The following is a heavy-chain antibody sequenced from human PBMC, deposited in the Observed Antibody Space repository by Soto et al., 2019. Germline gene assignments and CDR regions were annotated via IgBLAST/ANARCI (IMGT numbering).Heavy chain of an antibody. CDR3: ARDLSWGSNWYYYMDV. V-gene: IGHV3-48*01. D-gene: IGHD7-27*01. J-gene: IGHJ6*03. Sequence: EVQLVESGGGLGQPGGSLRLSCATSGFILSDCAMNWVRQAPGKGLEWVSYISSSSSVIDYADSVKGRFTVSRDNARNSLYLQMNGLRAEDTAVYYCARDLSWGSNWYYYMDVWGKGTTVTVSS. CDR1: GFILSDCA. CDR2: ISSSSSVI.